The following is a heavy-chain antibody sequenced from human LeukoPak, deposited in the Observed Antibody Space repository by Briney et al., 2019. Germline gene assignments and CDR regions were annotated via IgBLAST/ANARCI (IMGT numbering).Heavy chain of an antibody. D-gene: IGHD4-11*01. CDR1: GFTFSNYW. CDR2: INPGGSST. CDR3: ARSNQADDY. V-gene: IGHV3-74*01. Sequence: AGGSLRLSCAASGFTFSNYWMHWVRQVPGKGLVWVSRINPGGSSTTYADSVKGRFTISRDNPKNTLYLQMNSLRAEDTAVYYCARSNQADDYWGQGTLVTVSS. J-gene: IGHJ4*02.